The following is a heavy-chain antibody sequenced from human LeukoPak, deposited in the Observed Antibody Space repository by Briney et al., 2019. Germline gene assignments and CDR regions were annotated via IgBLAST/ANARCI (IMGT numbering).Heavy chain of an antibody. CDR2: MYPRDSDI. Sequence: GESLKISFKVSGYSFTSYWIGWVRQMPGKGLEWMGIMYPRDSDISYSPSFQGQVTISADKSISIAYLQWSSLKASDTAMYYCARGVRAAAGSGVYYFDNWGQGTLVSVSS. V-gene: IGHV5-51*01. J-gene: IGHJ4*02. CDR1: GYSFTSYW. D-gene: IGHD6-13*01. CDR3: ARGVRAAAGSGVYYFDN.